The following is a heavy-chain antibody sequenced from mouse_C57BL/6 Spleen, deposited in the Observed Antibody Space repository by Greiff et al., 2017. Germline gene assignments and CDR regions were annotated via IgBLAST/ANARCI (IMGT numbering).Heavy chain of an antibody. CDR2: IDPSDSET. CDR1: GYTFTSYW. D-gene: IGHD1-1*01. V-gene: IGHV1-52*01. J-gene: IGHJ2*01. CDR3: ARYGHGSSLGY. Sequence: QVQLQQPGAELVRPGSSVKLSCKASGYTFTSYWMHWVKQRPIQGLEWIGNIDPSDSETHYNQKFKDKATLTVDKSSSTAYMQLSSLISEDSAVYYCARYGHGSSLGYWGQGTTLTVSS.